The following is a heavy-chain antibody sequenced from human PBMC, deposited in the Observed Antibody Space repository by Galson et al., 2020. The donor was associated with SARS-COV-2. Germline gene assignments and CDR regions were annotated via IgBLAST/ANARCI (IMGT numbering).Heavy chain of an antibody. CDR3: ARSLLQYSGSYYESPGNDY. CDR1: GYTFTSYY. CDR2: INPSGGST. V-gene: IGHV1-46*01. D-gene: IGHD1-26*01. J-gene: IGHJ4*02. Sequence: GESLKISCKASGYTFTSYYMHWVRQAPGQGLEWMGIINPSGGSTSYAQKFQGRVTMTRDTSTSTVYMELSSLRSEDTAVYYCARSLLQYSGSYYESPGNDYWGQGTLVTVSS.